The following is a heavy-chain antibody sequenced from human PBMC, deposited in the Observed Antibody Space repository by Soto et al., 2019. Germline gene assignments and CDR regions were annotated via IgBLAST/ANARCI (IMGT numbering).Heavy chain of an antibody. CDR3: ARADYYDSSGFYYDC. Sequence: ASVKVSCKASGYIFTNHYIHWVRQAPGQGLEWMGIINPSGGSTNYLQKFQGRITMTRDTSTSTVYMELSSLKSEDTAFYFCARADYYDSSGFYYDCWGQGSLVTVSS. CDR1: GYIFTNHY. CDR2: INPSGGST. D-gene: IGHD3-22*01. J-gene: IGHJ4*02. V-gene: IGHV1-46*01.